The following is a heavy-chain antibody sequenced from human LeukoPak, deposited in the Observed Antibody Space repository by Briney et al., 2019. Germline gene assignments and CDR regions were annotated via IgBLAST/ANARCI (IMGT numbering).Heavy chain of an antibody. D-gene: IGHD3-10*01. J-gene: IGHJ4*02. V-gene: IGHV4-39*07. CDR2: IYYSGST. CDR1: GGSISSSSYY. Sequence: KSSETLSLTCTVSGGSISSSSYYWGWIRQPPGKGLEWIGSIYYSGSTYYNPSLKSRVTISVDTSKNQFSLKLSSVTAADTAVYYCASQPVWKVRGVIMVDYWGQGTLVTVSS. CDR3: ASQPVWKVRGVIMVDY.